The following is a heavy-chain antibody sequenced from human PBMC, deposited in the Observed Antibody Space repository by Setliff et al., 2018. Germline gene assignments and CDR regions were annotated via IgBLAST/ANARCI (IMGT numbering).Heavy chain of an antibody. Sequence: PSETLSLTCTASGDSISSYYWSWIRQPPGKGLEWIGYIYYSGSTNYNPSLKSRVTMSVATFENHFSLKLNSLIAADTAVYYCARVTNWGLDLRFDPWGQGILVTVSS. CDR3: ARVTNWGLDLRFDP. J-gene: IGHJ5*02. D-gene: IGHD7-27*01. CDR1: GDSISSYY. CDR2: IYYSGST. V-gene: IGHV4-59*01.